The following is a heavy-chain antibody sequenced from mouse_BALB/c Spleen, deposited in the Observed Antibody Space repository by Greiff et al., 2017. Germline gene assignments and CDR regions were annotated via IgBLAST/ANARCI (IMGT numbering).Heavy chain of an antibody. V-gene: IGHV2-9*02. CDR3: ARIYYDYDEGHYYAMDD. CDR2: IWAGGST. Sequence: QVQLKESGPGLVAPSQSLSITCTVSGFSLTSYGVHWVRQTPGKGLEWLGVIWAGGSTNYNSALMSRLSISKDNSKSQVFLKMNSLQTDDTAMYYCARIYYDYDEGHYYAMDDWGQGTSVTVSS. CDR1: GFSLTSYG. J-gene: IGHJ4*01. D-gene: IGHD2-4*01.